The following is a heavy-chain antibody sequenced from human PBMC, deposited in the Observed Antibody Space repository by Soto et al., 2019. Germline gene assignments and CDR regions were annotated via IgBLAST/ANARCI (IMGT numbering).Heavy chain of an antibody. CDR1: GLSLSASRMS. V-gene: IGHV2-5*08. CDR2: IYWDDDK. CDR3: AHSEDYDSSGSSWFDP. J-gene: IGHJ5*02. Sequence: SGPTRVNPTQTLTQTCTFCGLSLSASRMSVSWIRQPPGKALEWLALIYWDDDKRYSPSLRSRLTITKDTSKNQVVLTMTNMDPVDTATYYCAHSEDYDSSGSSWFDPWGQGTQVTVSS. D-gene: IGHD3-22*01.